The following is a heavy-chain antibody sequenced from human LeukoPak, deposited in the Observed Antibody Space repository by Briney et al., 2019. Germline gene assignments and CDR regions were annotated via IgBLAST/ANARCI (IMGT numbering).Heavy chain of an antibody. CDR3: ARGSYGEVTFDY. CDR2: ISAYNGNT. D-gene: IGHD4-17*01. J-gene: IGHJ4*02. CDR1: GYTFTSYG. V-gene: IGHV1-18*01. Sequence: ASVKVSCEASGYTFTSYGISWVRQAPGQGLEWMGWISAYNGNTNYAQKLQGRVTLTTDTSTSTAYLELASLTSDDTAMYYCARGSYGEVTFDYWGQGTLVTVSS.